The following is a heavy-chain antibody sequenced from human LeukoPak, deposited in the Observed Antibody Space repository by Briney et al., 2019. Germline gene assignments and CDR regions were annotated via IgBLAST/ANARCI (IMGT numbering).Heavy chain of an antibody. Sequence: SQTLSLTCAISGDRVSSSSGAWNWVRQSPSRGLEWLARTYYRSTWYNDYAVSVKSRITTTRNTSKNQFSLQLNSVTPEDTAIYYCARDPGGGGFDPWGQGTLVTVSS. V-gene: IGHV6-1*01. CDR3: ARDPGGGGFDP. CDR2: TYYRSTWYN. D-gene: IGHD3-16*01. CDR1: GDRVSSSSGA. J-gene: IGHJ5*02.